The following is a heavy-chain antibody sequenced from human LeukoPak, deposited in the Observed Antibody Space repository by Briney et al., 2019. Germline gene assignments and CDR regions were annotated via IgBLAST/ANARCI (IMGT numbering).Heavy chain of an antibody. CDR2: ISSTSSYT. V-gene: IGHV3-11*05. CDR1: GFTFSDYY. Sequence: GGSLRLSCAASGFTFSDYYMSWLRQAPGKGREGVSYISSTSSYTNYADSGKGRFTISRDNAKSSLYLQMNSLRAKDTAVYYCARAVYTGYYPSDYWGEGTLVTVSS. CDR3: ARAVYTGYYPSDY. D-gene: IGHD3-9*01. J-gene: IGHJ4*02.